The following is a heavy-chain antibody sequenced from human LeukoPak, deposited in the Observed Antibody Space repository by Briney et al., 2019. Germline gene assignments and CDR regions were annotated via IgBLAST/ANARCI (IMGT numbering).Heavy chain of an antibody. CDR2: IIPIFGTA. D-gene: IGHD3-22*01. J-gene: IGHJ6*02. CDR3: ARREDYYDSSGPNIYYGMDV. CDR1: GGTFSSYA. V-gene: IGHV1-69*13. Sequence: GALVKVSCKASGGTFSSYAISWVRQAPGQGLEWMGGIIPIFGTANYAQKFQGRVTITADESTSTAYMELSSLRSEDTAVYYCARREDYYDSSGPNIYYGMDVWGQGTTVTVSS.